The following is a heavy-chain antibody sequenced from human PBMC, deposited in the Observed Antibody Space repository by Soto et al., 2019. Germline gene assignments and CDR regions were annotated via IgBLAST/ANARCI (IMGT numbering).Heavy chain of an antibody. CDR2: INHSGST. J-gene: IGHJ6*02. V-gene: IGHV4-34*01. CDR3: ARRLRNYYYSAMEV. Sequence: XEILSLTCPVCGGSFRGYEWSWIRQPPGKGLEWIGEINHSGSTNYNPSLKSRVTISVDTSKNQFSLKLSSVTAADTAVYYCARRLRNYYYSAMEVWGQGTTFNV. CDR1: GGSFRGYE.